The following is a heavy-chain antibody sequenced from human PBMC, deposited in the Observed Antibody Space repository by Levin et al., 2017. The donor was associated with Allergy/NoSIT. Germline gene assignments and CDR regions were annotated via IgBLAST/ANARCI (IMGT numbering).Heavy chain of an antibody. D-gene: IGHD2-15*01. Sequence: GESLKISCAASGFTFSDYYMNWIRQAPGEGLEWLSYISSSDSTIYYADAVKGRFTISRDNAKNSLYLQMNYLRADDTAVYYCARDPGYCTGGSCYSWFDYWGQGTLVTVSS. CDR2: ISSSDSTI. J-gene: IGHJ4*02. V-gene: IGHV3-11*01. CDR1: GFTFSDYY. CDR3: ARDPGYCTGGSCYSWFDY.